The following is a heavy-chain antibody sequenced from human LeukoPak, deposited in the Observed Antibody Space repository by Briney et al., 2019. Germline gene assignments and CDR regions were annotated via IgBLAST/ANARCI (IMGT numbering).Heavy chain of an antibody. V-gene: IGHV4-59*01. CDR1: GASINNNY. CDR3: ASGTFDGPLYGTYWYFHV. Sequence: SETLSLTCAVSGASINNNYWTWVRQPPGKGLEWIGYIYSNGNTNYNPSLKGRVAMSIETSKNQFSLQLPSVTAADTAVYYCASGTFDGPLYGTYWYFHVWGRGTLVTVSS. D-gene: IGHD1-14*01. CDR2: IYSNGNT. J-gene: IGHJ2*01.